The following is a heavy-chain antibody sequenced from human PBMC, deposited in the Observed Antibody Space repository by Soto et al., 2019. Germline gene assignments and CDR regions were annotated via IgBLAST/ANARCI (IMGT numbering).Heavy chain of an antibody. J-gene: IGHJ6*02. CDR2: MYHSGST. V-gene: IGHV4-30-2*01. D-gene: IGHD3-9*01. CDR3: RYYDILTGYYSYYYGMDV. CDR1: GGSISSGGYS. Sequence: PSDTLSLTCAVSGGSISSGGYSWSWIRQPTGKGLEWIGYMYHSGSTYYNPSLKSRVTISIDRSKNQFSLKLSSVTAADTAVYYCRYYDILTGYYSYYYGMDVWGQGTTVTVSS.